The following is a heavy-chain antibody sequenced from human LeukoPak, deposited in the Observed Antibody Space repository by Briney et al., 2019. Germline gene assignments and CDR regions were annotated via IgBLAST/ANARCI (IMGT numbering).Heavy chain of an antibody. D-gene: IGHD2-2*01. CDR2: IIPILGIA. J-gene: IGHJ4*02. CDR1: GGTFSSYT. Sequence: ASVKVSCKASGGTFSSYTISWVRQAPGQGLEWMGRIIPILGIANYAQKFQGRVTITADKPTSTAYMELSSLRSEDTAVYYCARGGIQGITRGYFDYWGQGTLVTVSS. V-gene: IGHV1-69*02. CDR3: ARGGIQGITRGYFDY.